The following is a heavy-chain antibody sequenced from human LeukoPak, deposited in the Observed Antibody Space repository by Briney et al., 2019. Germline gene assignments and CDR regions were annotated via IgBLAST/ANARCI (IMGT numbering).Heavy chain of an antibody. CDR3: AVWFGDPPSPFDY. CDR1: GGTFSSYA. D-gene: IGHD3-10*01. CDR2: IIPIFGIA. V-gene: IGHV1-69*04. J-gene: IGHJ4*02. Sequence: SVKVSCKASGGTFSSYAISWERQAPGQGLEWMGRIIPIFGIANYAQKFQGRVTITADKSTSTAYMELSSLRSEDTAVYYCAVWFGDPPSPFDYWGQGTLVTVSS.